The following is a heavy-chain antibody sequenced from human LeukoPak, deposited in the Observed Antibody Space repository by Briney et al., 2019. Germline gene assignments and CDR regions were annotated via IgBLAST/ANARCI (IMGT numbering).Heavy chain of an antibody. CDR3: ARGGVFDDFDI. D-gene: IGHD3-16*01. CDR1: GFTFSSYS. CDR2: ISSSSSYI. Sequence: GGSLILSCAASGFTFSSYSMNRVRQAPGKGLEWVSSISSSSSYIYYADSVKGRFTISRDNAKNSLYLQMNSLRAEDTAVYYCARGGVFDDFDIRGQGTMVTVSS. J-gene: IGHJ3*02. V-gene: IGHV3-21*01.